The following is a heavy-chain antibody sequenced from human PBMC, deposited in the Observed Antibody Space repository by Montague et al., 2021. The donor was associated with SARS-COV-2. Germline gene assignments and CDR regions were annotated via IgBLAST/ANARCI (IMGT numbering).Heavy chain of an antibody. V-gene: IGHV3-30-3*01. D-gene: IGHD6-6*01. CDR3: AGSSSSSLLGAFDI. CDR2: ISYDGSNK. CDR1: GFTFSSYA. Sequence: SLRLSCAASGFTFSSYAMHWVRQAPGKGLEWVAVISYDGSNKYYADSVKGRFTISRDNSKNTLYLQMNSLRAGDTAVYYCAGSSSSSLLGAFDIWGQGTMVTVSS. J-gene: IGHJ3*02.